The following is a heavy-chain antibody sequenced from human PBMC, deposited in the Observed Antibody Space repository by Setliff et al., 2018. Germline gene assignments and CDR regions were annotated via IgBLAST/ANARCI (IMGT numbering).Heavy chain of an antibody. CDR3: ARDSRQWLEGGASGDMDI. D-gene: IGHD6-19*01. Sequence: ASVKVSCKTSGGTFSSFAVSWVRQAPGQRPEWMGRLIPFFGTTIYAQKFQGRVTITADQSTSTVFMELNSLRSEDTAFYYCARDSRQWLEGGASGDMDIWGQGTAVTVSS. J-gene: IGHJ6*02. V-gene: IGHV1-69*13. CDR2: LIPFFGTT. CDR1: GGTFSSFA.